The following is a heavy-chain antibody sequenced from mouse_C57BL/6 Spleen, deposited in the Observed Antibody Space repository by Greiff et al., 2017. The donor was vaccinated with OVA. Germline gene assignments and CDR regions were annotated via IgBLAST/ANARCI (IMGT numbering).Heavy chain of an antibody. V-gene: IGHV1-15*01. J-gene: IGHJ2*01. D-gene: IGHD1-1*01. CDR2: IDPETGGT. CDR1: GYTFTDYE. Sequence: QVQLKESGAELVRPGASVTLSCKASGYTFTDYEMHWVKQTPVHGLEWIGAIDPETGGTAYNQKFKGKAILTADKYSSTAYMELRSLTSEDSAVYYCTRCGSSSFDYWGKGTTLTVSS. CDR3: TRCGSSSFDY.